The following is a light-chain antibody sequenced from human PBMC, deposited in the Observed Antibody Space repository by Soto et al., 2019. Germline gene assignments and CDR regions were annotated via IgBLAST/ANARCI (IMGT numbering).Light chain of an antibody. CDR1: QGIRSW. CDR3: QQTNSFPLT. CDR2: DAS. V-gene: IGKV1-12*01. Sequence: DTQMTQSPSSVSASVGDRVTITCRASQGIRSWLAWYQQKPGKAPNLLIYDASSSLSGVPSRFTGSGSGTDFTLSISSLQPEDFATYYCQQTNSFPLTFGGGTKVEIK. J-gene: IGKJ4*01.